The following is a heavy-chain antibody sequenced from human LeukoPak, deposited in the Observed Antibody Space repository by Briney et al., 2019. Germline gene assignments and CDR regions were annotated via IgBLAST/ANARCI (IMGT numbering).Heavy chain of an antibody. J-gene: IGHJ4*02. CDR1: GFTFSSYS. CDR3: ARLVWGLGIAAD. Sequence: PGGSLRLSCAASGFTFSSYSMNWVRQAPGKGLEWVSSISSSSSYIYYADSVKGRFTISRDNAKNSLYLQMNSLRAEDTAVYYCARLVWGLGIAADWGQGTLVTVSS. CDR2: ISSSSSYI. D-gene: IGHD6-13*01. V-gene: IGHV3-21*01.